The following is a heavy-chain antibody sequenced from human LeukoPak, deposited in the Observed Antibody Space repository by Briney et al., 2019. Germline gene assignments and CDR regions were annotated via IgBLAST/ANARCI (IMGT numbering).Heavy chain of an antibody. CDR2: ISSSGSTI. J-gene: IGHJ4*02. D-gene: IGHD3-9*01. CDR1: GFTFSSYG. Sequence: GGSLRLSCAASGFTFSSYGMHWVRQAPGKGLEWVSYISSSGSTIYYADSVKGRFTISRDNAKNSLYLQMNSLRAEDTAVYYCARSEGYYDILTGYYDYWGQGTLVTVSS. V-gene: IGHV3-48*04. CDR3: ARSEGYYDILTGYYDY.